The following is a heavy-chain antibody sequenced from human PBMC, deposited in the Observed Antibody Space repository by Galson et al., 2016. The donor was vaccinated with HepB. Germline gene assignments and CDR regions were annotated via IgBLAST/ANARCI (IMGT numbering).Heavy chain of an antibody. CDR1: GFTFSSYG. CDR3: AKDEVLEGDYYYYGMDV. J-gene: IGHJ6*02. V-gene: IGHV3-30*18. D-gene: IGHD1-1*01. Sequence: SLRLSCAASGFTFSSYGMYWVRQAPGKGLEWVAVISYDGSKKYYADSVKGRFTISRDNSKNTLYLQMSSLRAEDTAGYYCAKDEVLEGDYYYYGMDVWDQGSTVTVSS. CDR2: ISYDGSKK.